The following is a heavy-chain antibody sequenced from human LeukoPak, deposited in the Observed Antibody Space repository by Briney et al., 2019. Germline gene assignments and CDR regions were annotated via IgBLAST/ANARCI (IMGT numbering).Heavy chain of an antibody. CDR2: IKQDGSEK. D-gene: IGHD4-17*01. J-gene: IGHJ4*02. Sequence: GGSLRLSCAASGFTFSSYWMSWVRQAPGKGLEWVANIKQDGSEKYYVDSVKGRFTISRDNSKNTLYLQMNSLRAEDTAVYYCARGARKGDDYGGFFDYWGQGTLVTVSS. V-gene: IGHV3-7*01. CDR1: GFTFSSYW. CDR3: ARGARKGDDYGGFFDY.